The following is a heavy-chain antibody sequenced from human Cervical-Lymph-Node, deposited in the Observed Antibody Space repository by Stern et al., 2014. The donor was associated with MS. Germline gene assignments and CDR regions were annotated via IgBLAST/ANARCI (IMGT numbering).Heavy chain of an antibody. Sequence: QVQLQESGPGLVKPSETLTLTCTVSGASISSTLDYWAWIRQPPGKGLEWIGSVYFGGNTWFHPSLRGRISMSVDTSKNELFLDLRSLTAADTAVYYCARQPMSTSWFDSWGQGTLVTVSS. V-gene: IGHV4-39*01. CDR2: VYFGGNT. J-gene: IGHJ5*01. D-gene: IGHD2-2*01. CDR3: ARQPMSTSWFDS. CDR1: GASISSTLDY.